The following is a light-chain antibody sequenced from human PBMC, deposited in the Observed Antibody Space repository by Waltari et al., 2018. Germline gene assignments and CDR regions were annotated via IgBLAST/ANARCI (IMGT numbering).Light chain of an antibody. CDR1: KLGNKY. V-gene: IGLV3-1*01. CDR3: QAWDSITVV. Sequence: SYELTQPPSVSVSPGQTASITCSGDKLGNKYACWYQQKPGQSPVLVIYQDNRRPSGIPERFSGSNSGNPATLTISGTQAMDEADYFCQAWDSITVVFGGGTKLTVL. J-gene: IGLJ2*01. CDR2: QDN.